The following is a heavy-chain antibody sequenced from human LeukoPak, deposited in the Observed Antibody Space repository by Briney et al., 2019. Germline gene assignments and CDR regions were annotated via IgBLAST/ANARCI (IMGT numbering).Heavy chain of an antibody. CDR1: GGSLRGYS. CDR3: ARGPLLYSSGPYDY. V-gene: IGHV4-34*01. Sequence: ETLSLTCAVYGGSLRGYSWSGIRQPPGKGLEWIGEINHSGSTNYNPSLKSRVTISVDTSKNQFSLKLSSVTAADTAVYYCARGPLLYSSGPYDYWGQGTLVTVSS. D-gene: IGHD6-19*01. J-gene: IGHJ4*02. CDR2: INHSGST.